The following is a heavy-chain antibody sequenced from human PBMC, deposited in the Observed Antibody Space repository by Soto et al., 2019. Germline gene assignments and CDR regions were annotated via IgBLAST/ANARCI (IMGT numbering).Heavy chain of an antibody. Sequence: PGGSLRLSCAASGFTFSNYVMSWVRQAPGKGLEWVSTFTGSGTYTNYADSVKGRFTVSGDNSKNTLYLQMNSLRAEDTAVYYCARRQSGNSAYIYYWGQGTLVTVSS. CDR2: FTGSGTYT. CDR1: GFTFSNYV. CDR3: ARRQSGNSAYIYY. V-gene: IGHV3-23*01. D-gene: IGHD1-26*01. J-gene: IGHJ4*02.